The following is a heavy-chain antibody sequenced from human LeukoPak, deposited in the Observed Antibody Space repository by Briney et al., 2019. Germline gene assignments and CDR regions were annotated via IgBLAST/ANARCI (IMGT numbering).Heavy chain of an antibody. V-gene: IGHV1-69*06. J-gene: IGHJ4*02. CDR1: GGTFSSYA. Sequence: SVKVSCKASGGTFSSYAISWVRQAPGQGLEGMGGIIPIFGTANYAQKFQGRVTITADKSTSTAYMELSSLRSEDTAVYYCARGGVSELDIDYWGQGTLVTVSS. CDR3: ARGGVSELDIDY. CDR2: IIPIFGTA. D-gene: IGHD1-26*01.